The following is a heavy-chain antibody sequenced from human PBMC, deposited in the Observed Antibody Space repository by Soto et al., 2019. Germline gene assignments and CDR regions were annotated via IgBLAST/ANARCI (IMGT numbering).Heavy chain of an antibody. Sequence: VQSGGEVKKPGASVKVSCKASGYTFSNNGFTWVRQAPGQGLEWMGWIGGYNGNTNYAPKFQGRVTMTADTSTSTAHMEPRGLRSDDTAVYYCATAIAATGPADSWGQGTLVTVSS. D-gene: IGHD6-13*01. J-gene: IGHJ4*02. CDR1: GYTFSNNG. CDR2: IGGYNGNT. V-gene: IGHV1-18*01. CDR3: ATAIAATGPADS.